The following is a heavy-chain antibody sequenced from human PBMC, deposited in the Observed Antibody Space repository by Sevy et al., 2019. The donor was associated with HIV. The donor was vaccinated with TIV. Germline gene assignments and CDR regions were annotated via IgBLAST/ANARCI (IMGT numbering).Heavy chain of an antibody. CDR1: GFTFSSYS. CDR2: FFYSDNF. D-gene: IGHD5-18*01. V-gene: IGHV4-30-4*08. CDR3: ARSQNVDSAPFDY. Sequence: LRLSCAASGFTFSSYSMNWVRQAPGKGLEWIGYFFYSDNFYYNPSLKSRLTISVDTSKNQFSLKLTSVTAADSAVYYCARSQNVDSAPFDYWGQGTPVTVSS. J-gene: IGHJ4*02.